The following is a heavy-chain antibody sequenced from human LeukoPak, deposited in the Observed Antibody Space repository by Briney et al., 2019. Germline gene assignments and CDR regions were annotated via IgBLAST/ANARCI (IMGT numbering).Heavy chain of an antibody. CDR1: GFTSSSYG. CDR3: AREGPRGNSQFDY. CDR2: IWYDGSNK. J-gene: IGHJ4*02. V-gene: IGHV3-33*01. Sequence: GGSLRLSCAASGFTSSSYGMHWVRQAPGKGLEWVALIWYDGSNKYYTDSVKGRLTISRDNSKNTLYLQMNSLRAEDTAIYYCAREGPRGNSQFDYWGQGTLVTVSS. D-gene: IGHD2/OR15-2a*01.